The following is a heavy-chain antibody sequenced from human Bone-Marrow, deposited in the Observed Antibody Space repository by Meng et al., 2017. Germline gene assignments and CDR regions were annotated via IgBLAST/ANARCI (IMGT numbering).Heavy chain of an antibody. CDR3: ARVEGLKSYGFAATVGY. J-gene: IGHJ4*02. D-gene: IGHD5-18*01. V-gene: IGHV1-3*01. CDR1: GYTFTSYA. CDR2: ITAGNGDT. Sequence: ASVKVSCKASGYTFTSYAIHWVRQAPGPRLEWMGWITAGNGDTKYSQKFQGRVTITKDTSASTAYMELSSLRSEDTAVYYCARVEGLKSYGFAATVGYWGQGTLVTVSS.